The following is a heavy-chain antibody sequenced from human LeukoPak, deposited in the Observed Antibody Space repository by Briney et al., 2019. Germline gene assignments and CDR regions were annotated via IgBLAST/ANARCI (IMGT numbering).Heavy chain of an antibody. Sequence: GASVKVSCKASGYTFTSYDINWVRQATGQGLEWMGWMNPNSGHTGYAQKFQGRVTMTRDTSISTAYMELSRLRSDDTAVYYCAILTGYSANWFDPWGQGTLVTVSS. D-gene: IGHD3-9*01. CDR1: GYTFTSYD. V-gene: IGHV1-8*01. J-gene: IGHJ5*02. CDR3: AILTGYSANWFDP. CDR2: MNPNSGHT.